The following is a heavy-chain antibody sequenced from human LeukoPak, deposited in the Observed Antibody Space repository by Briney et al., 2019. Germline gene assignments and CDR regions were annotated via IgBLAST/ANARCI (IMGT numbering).Heavy chain of an antibody. Sequence: PSEALSLTCGVCGGSFSGYYWSGIGQPPGEGLEWIGEINHSGSTHSNPPLRSRVAISVDTSKNQFSLKLRSVTAADTAVYYCASRMGSGFDYWGQGPLVTVSS. D-gene: IGHD6-19*01. CDR2: INHSGST. J-gene: IGHJ4*02. CDR3: ASRMGSGFDY. V-gene: IGHV4-34*01. CDR1: GGSFSGYY.